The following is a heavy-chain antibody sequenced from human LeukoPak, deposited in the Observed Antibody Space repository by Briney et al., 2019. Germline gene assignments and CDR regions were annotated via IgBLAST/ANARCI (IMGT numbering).Heavy chain of an antibody. CDR1: GGSISSSSYY. V-gene: IGHV4-39*01. Sequence: SETLSLTCTVSGGSISSSSYYWGWIRQPPGKGLEWSGSIYYSGSTYYNPSLKSRVTISVDTSKNQFSLKLSSVTAADTAVYYCARCNYYGSGSYHEGFFRFWGQGTMVTVSS. J-gene: IGHJ3*01. D-gene: IGHD3-10*01. CDR2: IYYSGST. CDR3: ARCNYYGSGSYHEGFFRF.